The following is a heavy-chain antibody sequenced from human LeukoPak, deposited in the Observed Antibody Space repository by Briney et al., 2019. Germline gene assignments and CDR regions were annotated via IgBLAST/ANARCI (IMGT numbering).Heavy chain of an antibody. Sequence: ASVKVSCKASGYTFTSYGISWVRQAPGQGLEWMGWISAYNGNTNYAQKLQGRVTMTTDTSMSTAYMELRSLRSDDTAVYYCARVGSGSYIPLPNSGVDYWGQGTLVTVSS. D-gene: IGHD3-10*01. V-gene: IGHV1-18*01. J-gene: IGHJ4*02. CDR3: ARVGSGSYIPLPNSGVDY. CDR1: GYTFTSYG. CDR2: ISAYNGNT.